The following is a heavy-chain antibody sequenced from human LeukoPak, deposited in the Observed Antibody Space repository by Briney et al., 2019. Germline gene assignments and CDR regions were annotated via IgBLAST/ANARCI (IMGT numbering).Heavy chain of an antibody. J-gene: IGHJ4*02. V-gene: IGHV1-18*01. Sequence: ASVKVSCKASGYTFTSYGISWVRQAPGQGLEWMGWISAYNGNTNYAQKLQGRVTMTTGTSTSTAYMELRGLRCGDTAVYYCARDARVLRFLERFGAYWGQGTLVTVSS. D-gene: IGHD3-3*01. CDR3: ARDARVLRFLERFGAY. CDR1: GYTFTSYG. CDR2: ISAYNGNT.